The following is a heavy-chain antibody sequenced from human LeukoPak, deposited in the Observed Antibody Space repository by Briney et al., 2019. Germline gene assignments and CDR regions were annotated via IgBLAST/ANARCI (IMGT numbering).Heavy chain of an antibody. CDR3: AREGVEAVAGGFDY. Sequence: PGGSLRLSCAASGFTFSSYEMNWVRQAPGKGLEWVSYISSSGSTIYYADSVKGRFNISRDNAKNSLYLQMNSLRAEDTAVYYCAREGVEAVAGGFDYWGQGTLVTVSS. V-gene: IGHV3-48*03. CDR2: ISSSGSTI. J-gene: IGHJ4*02. D-gene: IGHD6-19*01. CDR1: GFTFSSYE.